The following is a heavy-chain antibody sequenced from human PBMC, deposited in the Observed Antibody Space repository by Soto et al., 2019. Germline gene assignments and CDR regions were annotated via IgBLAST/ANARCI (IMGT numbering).Heavy chain of an antibody. J-gene: IGHJ4*02. D-gene: IGHD3-3*01. CDR3: AKDSTRITIFGVARTFDY. CDR1: GFTFSSYA. V-gene: IGHV3-23*01. Sequence: HPGGSLRLSCAASGFTFSSYAMSWVRQAPGKGLEWVSAISGSGGSTYYADSVKGRFTISRDNSKNTLYLQMNSLRAEDTAVYYCAKDSTRITIFGVARTFDYWGQGTLVTVSS. CDR2: ISGSGGST.